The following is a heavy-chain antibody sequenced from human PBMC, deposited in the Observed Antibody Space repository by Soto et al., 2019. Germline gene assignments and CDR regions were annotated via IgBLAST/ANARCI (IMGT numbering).Heavy chain of an antibody. CDR2: INPDSGDT. V-gene: IGHV1-2*02. CDR1: GYTFSGYY. Sequence: ASVKVSCKASGYTFSGYYMHWVRQAPGQGLEWMGWINPDSGDTKYAQKFQGRVTMTRDTSISTAYMELSRLRSDDTAMYYCARTKDFDYWGQGTLVTV. D-gene: IGHD2-8*01. CDR3: ARTKDFDY. J-gene: IGHJ4*02.